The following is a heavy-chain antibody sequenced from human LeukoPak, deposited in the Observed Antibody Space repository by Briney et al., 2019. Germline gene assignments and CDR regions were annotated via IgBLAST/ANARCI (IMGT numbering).Heavy chain of an antibody. J-gene: IGHJ4*02. V-gene: IGHV3-30*18. CDR1: GGSISSSN. CDR2: ISYDGSNK. D-gene: IGHD1-7*01. Sequence: TLSLTCAVSGGSISSSNWWSWVRQPPGKGLEWVAVISYDGSNKYYADSVKGRFTISRDNSKNTLYLQMNSLRAEDTAVYYCAKAYWNYDYFDYWGQGTLVTVSS. CDR3: AKAYWNYDYFDY.